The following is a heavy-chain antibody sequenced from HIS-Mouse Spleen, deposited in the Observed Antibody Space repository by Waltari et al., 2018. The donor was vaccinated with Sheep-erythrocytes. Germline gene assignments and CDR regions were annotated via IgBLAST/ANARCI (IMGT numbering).Heavy chain of an antibody. CDR3: ARGRGGSYAFDI. CDR2: INHSGST. J-gene: IGHJ3*02. CDR1: GGSFSGYY. V-gene: IGHV4-34*01. D-gene: IGHD1-26*01. Sequence: QVQLQQWGAGLLKPSETLSLTCAVYGGSFSGYYWSWIRQPPGKGLEWIGEINHSGSTNSTPTLKCRVTISVDTSKNQFSLKLSSVTAADTAVYYCARGRGGSYAFDIWGQGTMVTVSS.